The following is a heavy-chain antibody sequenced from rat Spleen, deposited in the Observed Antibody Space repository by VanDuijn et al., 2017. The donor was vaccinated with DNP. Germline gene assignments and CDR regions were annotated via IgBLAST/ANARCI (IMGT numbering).Heavy chain of an antibody. CDR1: GFSFSNFA. V-gene: IGHV5S10*01. Sequence: EVRLMESGGGLVQPGRSLKLSCVASGFSFSNFAMAWVRQAPTTGLEWVATIISYGSRTYYRDSVKGRFTISRDNAKSTLYLQMDSLRSEDTATYYCATLHYWGQGVMVTVSS. CDR3: ATLHY. J-gene: IGHJ2*01. CDR2: IISYGSRT.